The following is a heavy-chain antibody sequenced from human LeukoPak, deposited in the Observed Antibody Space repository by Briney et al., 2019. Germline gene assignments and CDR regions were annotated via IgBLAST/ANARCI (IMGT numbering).Heavy chain of an antibody. CDR2: INPTGDST. Sequence: ASVKVSCRASGYTFSSYYMHWVRQAPGQGLEWVGLINPTGDSTNYAQNFRGRVTMTRDTSTSTVYMDLSSLRSEDTAVYYCAREASGGYFDYWGQGTLVTVSS. V-gene: IGHV1-46*01. J-gene: IGHJ4*02. CDR3: AREASGGYFDY. D-gene: IGHD4-23*01. CDR1: GYTFSSYY.